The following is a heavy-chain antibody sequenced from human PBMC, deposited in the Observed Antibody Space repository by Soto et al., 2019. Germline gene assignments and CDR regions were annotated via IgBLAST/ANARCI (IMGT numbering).Heavy chain of an antibody. D-gene: IGHD3-3*01. CDR2: IKKDGSEN. CDR1: GFTFGDYW. J-gene: IGHJ4*02. CDR3: AKLGSGYYTGLYFDY. Sequence: VSLRLSCAASGFTFGDYWMSWVRQAPGKGLEWVAHIKKDGSENYYVDSVTGRFTVSRDNTKNSLYLQMNSLRAEDTAVYYCAKLGSGYYTGLYFDYWGQGTLVTVSS. V-gene: IGHV3-7*03.